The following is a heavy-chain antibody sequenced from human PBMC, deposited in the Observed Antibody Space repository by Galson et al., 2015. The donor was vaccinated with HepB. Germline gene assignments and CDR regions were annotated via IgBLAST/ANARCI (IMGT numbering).Heavy chain of an antibody. CDR3: ARDDYDSSGYYYVAPPYYYGMDV. D-gene: IGHD3-22*01. CDR2: ISSSGSTI. CDR1: GFTFSDYY. Sequence: SLRLSCAASGFTFSDYYMSWIRQAPGKGLEWVSYISSSGSTIYYADSVKGRFTISRDNAKNSLYLQMNSLRAEDTAVYYCARDDYDSSGYYYVAPPYYYGMDVRGQGTTVTVSS. V-gene: IGHV3-11*01. J-gene: IGHJ6*02.